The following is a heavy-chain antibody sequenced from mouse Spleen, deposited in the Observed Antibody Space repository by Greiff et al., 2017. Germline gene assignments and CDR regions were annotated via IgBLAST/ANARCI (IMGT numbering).Heavy chain of an antibody. Sequence: DVMLVESGGGLVQPGGSLKLSCAASGFTFSSYTMSWVHQTPEKRLEWVAYISNGGGSTYYPDTVKGRFTISRDNAKNTLYLQMSSLKSEDTAMYYCARHFASQGFAYWGQGTLVTVSA. J-gene: IGHJ3*01. V-gene: IGHV5-12-2*01. CDR2: ISNGGGST. CDR1: GFTFSSYT. CDR3: ARHFASQGFAY.